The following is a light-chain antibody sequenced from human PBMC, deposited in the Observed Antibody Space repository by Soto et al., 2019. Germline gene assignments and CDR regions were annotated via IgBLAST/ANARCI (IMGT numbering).Light chain of an antibody. CDR1: QSVSSY. CDR2: DAS. CDR3: QQSSNWPLT. V-gene: IGKV3-11*01. Sequence: EIVLTQSPATLSLSPGERATLSCRASQSVSSYLAWYQQKPGQAPRLLIYDASNRATGIPARFSGSGSGTXXXLTXSSLEPEDFAVYYCQQSSNWPLTFGGGTKVEIK. J-gene: IGKJ4*01.